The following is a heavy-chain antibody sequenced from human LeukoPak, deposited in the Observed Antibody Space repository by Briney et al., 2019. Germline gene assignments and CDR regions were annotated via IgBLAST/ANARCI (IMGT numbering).Heavy chain of an antibody. CDR3: ARDAYSSSWD. J-gene: IGHJ4*02. V-gene: IGHV3-48*03. D-gene: IGHD6-13*01. Sequence: GGSLRLSCAASGFTCSSYEMNWVRQAPGKGLEWVSYISSSGSTIYYADSVKGRFTISRDNAKNSLYLQMNSLKAEDTAVYYCARDAYSSSWDWGQGTLVTVSS. CDR2: ISSSGSTI. CDR1: GFTCSSYE.